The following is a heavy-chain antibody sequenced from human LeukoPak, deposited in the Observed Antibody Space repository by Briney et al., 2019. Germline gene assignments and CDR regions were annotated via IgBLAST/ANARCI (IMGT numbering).Heavy chain of an antibody. CDR3: ARDADCSSTSCQVYYMDV. D-gene: IGHD2-2*01. J-gene: IGHJ6*03. CDR1: GFTFSSYW. Sequence: GGSLRLSCAASGFTFSSYWMSWVRQAPGKGLEWVANIKQDGSEKYYVDSVKGRFTISRDNAKNSLYLQMNSLRAEDTAVYYCARDADCSSTSCQVYYMDVWGKGTTVTVSS. V-gene: IGHV3-7*01. CDR2: IKQDGSEK.